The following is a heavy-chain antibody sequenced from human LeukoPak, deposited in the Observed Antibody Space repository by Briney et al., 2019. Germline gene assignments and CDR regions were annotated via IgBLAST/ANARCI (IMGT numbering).Heavy chain of an antibody. CDR1: GGSISSSSYY. V-gene: IGHV4-39*07. CDR2: IYYSGST. D-gene: IGHD1-26*01. CDR3: ARDGGSYQGSH. Sequence: PSGTLSLTCAVSGGSISSSSYYWGWIRQPPGKGLEWIGSIYYSGSTYYNPSLKSRVTISVDTSKNQFSLKLSSVTAADTAVYYCARDGGSYQGSHWGQGTLVTVSS. J-gene: IGHJ4*02.